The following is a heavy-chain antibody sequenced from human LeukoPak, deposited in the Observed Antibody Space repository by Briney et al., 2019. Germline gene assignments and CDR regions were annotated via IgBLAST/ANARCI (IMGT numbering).Heavy chain of an antibody. Sequence: PGRSLRLSCAASGFTFNDFAMHWVRQTPGKGLEWVSGISWNSGSIGYADSVKGRFTVSRDNSKNTLYLQMNSLRAEDTAVYYCARDGDPTAYFDCWGQGTLVTVSS. CDR1: GFTFNDFA. V-gene: IGHV3-9*01. J-gene: IGHJ4*02. D-gene: IGHD1-14*01. CDR2: ISWNSGSI. CDR3: ARDGDPTAYFDC.